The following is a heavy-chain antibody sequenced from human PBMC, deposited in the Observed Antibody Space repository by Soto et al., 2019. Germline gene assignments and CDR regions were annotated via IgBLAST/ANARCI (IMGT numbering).Heavy chain of an antibody. CDR2: IYYSGST. CDR1: GGSISSGGYY. V-gene: IGHV4-31*03. Sequence: PSETLSLTCTVSGGSISSGGYYWSWIRQHPGKGLEWIGYIYYSGSTYYNPSLKSRVTISVDTSKNQFSLKLSSVTAADTAVYYCARQRGSYGFFWFDPCGQGTLVTVSS. D-gene: IGHD5-18*01. J-gene: IGHJ5*02. CDR3: ARQRGSYGFFWFDP.